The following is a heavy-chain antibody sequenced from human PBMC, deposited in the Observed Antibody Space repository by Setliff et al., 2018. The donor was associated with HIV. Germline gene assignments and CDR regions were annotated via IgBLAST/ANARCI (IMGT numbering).Heavy chain of an antibody. Sequence: PGGSLRLSCAASRFTFSSYAMSWVRQAPVKGLEWVSVIYAAGSTYYADSVKGRFTISRHNSKNTLYLQLSSLRYDDTAIYYCARSPDPYSGTTDYWGQGTLVTVSS. D-gene: IGHD1-26*01. J-gene: IGHJ4*02. V-gene: IGHV3-53*04. CDR3: ARSPDPYSGTTDY. CDR2: IYAAGST. CDR1: RFTFSSYA.